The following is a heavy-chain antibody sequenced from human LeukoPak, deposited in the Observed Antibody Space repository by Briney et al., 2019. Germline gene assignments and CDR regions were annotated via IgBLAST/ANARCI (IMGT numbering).Heavy chain of an antibody. CDR3: ARAGILTGLVGYYYYGMDV. V-gene: IGHV3-13*01. Sequence: PGGSLRLSCAASGFTFSSYDMHWVRQATGKGLEWVSAIGTAGDTYYPGSVKGRFTISRENAKNSLYLQMNSLRAGDTAVYYCARAGILTGLVGYYYYGMDVWGQGTTVTVSS. D-gene: IGHD3-9*01. CDR2: IGTAGDT. J-gene: IGHJ6*02. CDR1: GFTFSSYD.